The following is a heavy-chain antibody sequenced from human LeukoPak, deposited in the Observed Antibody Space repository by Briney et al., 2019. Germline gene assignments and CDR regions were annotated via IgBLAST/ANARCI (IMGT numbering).Heavy chain of an antibody. CDR1: GCTSSKYW. J-gene: IGHJ4*02. Sequence: GESLRLSCAASGCTSSKYWMLWVRQAPGKGLESVSRINTDGTVTTYAYSVKGRFTVSRHNADNSMFLQMNSVRDEDTAVYYCATKQWLAPPPDSWGQGTPVTASS. V-gene: IGHV3-74*01. CDR2: INTDGTVT. D-gene: IGHD6-19*01. CDR3: ATKQWLAPPPDS.